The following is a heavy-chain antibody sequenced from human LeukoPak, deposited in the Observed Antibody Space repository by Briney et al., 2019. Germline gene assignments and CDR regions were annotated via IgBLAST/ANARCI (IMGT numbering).Heavy chain of an antibody. D-gene: IGHD4-23*01. CDR2: IYYSGNT. J-gene: IGHJ4*02. CDR1: GVSISSSNSY. CDR3: ARDYGGNSYYFDY. V-gene: IGHV4-39*07. Sequence: PSETLSLTCTVSGVSISSSNSYWGWLRQPPGKGLEWIGSIYYSGNTYYNASLKSRVTMSVDTSKNQFSLKLSSVTAADTAVYYCARDYGGNSYYFDYWGQGTLVTVSS.